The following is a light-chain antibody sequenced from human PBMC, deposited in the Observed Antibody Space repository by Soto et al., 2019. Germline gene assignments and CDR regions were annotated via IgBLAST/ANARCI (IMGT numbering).Light chain of an antibody. CDR2: GAS. V-gene: IGKV3-20*01. CDR1: QSVTSNY. CDR3: QQYGSSPIT. Sequence: EIVLTQSPGTLSLSPGERATLSCGASQSVTSNYLAWYQQKPGQAPRLLIFGASIRVTGIPDRFSGSGSGTDFTLTISRLEPEDFAVYYCQQYGSSPITFGQGTRLEIK. J-gene: IGKJ5*01.